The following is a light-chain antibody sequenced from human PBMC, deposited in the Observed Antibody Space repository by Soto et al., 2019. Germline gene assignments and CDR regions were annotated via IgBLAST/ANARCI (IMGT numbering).Light chain of an antibody. Sequence: EVVMTQSPDTLSVSPGQRAALSCRASRGIDTNLAWYQQRPGQAPRLRIYSASTRATGVPDRFSGSGSGTDFTLTLNILQSEDLAVYYCQQYNNWPPWTFGQGTKVDIK. CDR2: SAS. CDR3: QQYNNWPPWT. V-gene: IGKV3-15*01. CDR1: RGIDTN. J-gene: IGKJ1*01.